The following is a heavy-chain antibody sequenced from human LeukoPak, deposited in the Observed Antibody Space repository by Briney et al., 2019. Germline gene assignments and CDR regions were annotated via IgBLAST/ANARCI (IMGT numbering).Heavy chain of an antibody. CDR2: IYYTGTT. CDR3: AGHHPRNTVDF. V-gene: IGHV4-59*08. Sequence: PSETLSLTCTVSGGSMSTYYWSWIRQSPGKGLDWIGHIYYTGTTSYNPSLKSRVTISLDTSKNQFSLKLSSVTAADTAVYYCAGHHPRNTVDFWGQGTLVTVSS. J-gene: IGHJ4*02. D-gene: IGHD2-8*02. CDR1: GGSMSTYY.